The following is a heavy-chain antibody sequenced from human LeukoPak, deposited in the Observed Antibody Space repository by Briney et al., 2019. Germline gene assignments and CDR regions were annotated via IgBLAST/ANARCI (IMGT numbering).Heavy chain of an antibody. CDR2: INHSGST. D-gene: IGHD3-3*01. CDR3: ARVGDFWSGYSFVKFDP. J-gene: IGHJ5*02. V-gene: IGHV4-34*01. Sequence: SETLSLTCAVYGGSFSGYYWSWIRQPPGKGLEWIGEINHSGSTNYNPSLKSRVTISADTSKNQFSLKLSSVTAADTAVYYCARVGDFWSGYSFVKFDPWGQGTLVTVSS. CDR1: GGSFSGYY.